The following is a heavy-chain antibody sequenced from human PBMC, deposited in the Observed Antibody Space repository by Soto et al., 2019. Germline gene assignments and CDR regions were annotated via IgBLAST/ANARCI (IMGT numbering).Heavy chain of an antibody. CDR2: IYNSGST. Sequence: QVQLQESGPGLVKPSETLSLTCTVSGGSVRSDNYYWSWIRQPPGKGLEWIGYIYNSGSTKYNLSLESRVTIPGDTSDNQFSLNLISVTTADTAVYYCAALKRMVAGDYWGQGALVTVSS. D-gene: IGHD2-8*01. J-gene: IGHJ4*02. CDR1: GGSVRSDNYY. CDR3: AALKRMVAGDY. V-gene: IGHV4-61*01.